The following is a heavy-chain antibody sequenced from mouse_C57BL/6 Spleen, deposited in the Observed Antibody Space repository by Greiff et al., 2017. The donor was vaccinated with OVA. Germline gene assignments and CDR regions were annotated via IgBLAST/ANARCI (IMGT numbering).Heavy chain of an antibody. CDR2: INPYNGGT. J-gene: IGHJ4*01. CDR3: ARYGYGYYYAMDY. Sequence: VQLQQSGPVLVKPGASVKMSCKASGYTFTDYYMNWVKQSPGKSLEWIGVINPYNGGTSYNQKFKGKATLTVDKSSSTAYMELNSLTSEDSAVYYCARYGYGYYYAMDYWGQGTSVTVSS. D-gene: IGHD2-2*01. V-gene: IGHV1-19*01. CDR1: GYTFTDYY.